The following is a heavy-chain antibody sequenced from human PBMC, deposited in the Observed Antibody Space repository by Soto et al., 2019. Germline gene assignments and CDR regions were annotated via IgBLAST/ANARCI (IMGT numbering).Heavy chain of an antibody. J-gene: IGHJ4*01. CDR1: GGLFSVFS. V-gene: IGHV1-69*06. D-gene: IGHD5-12*01. CDR2: VLPITGST. Sequence: QVQLLQSGAEVKKPGSSVKVSCKTSGGLFSVFSFNWVRQSPGQGLEWMGGVLPITGSTDYAQKFQGRLTINADSSTSTIYMELSRLTSDDTANYYCATIRVRGGPLRFEDGVQGTLISVSS. CDR3: ATIRVRGGPLRFED.